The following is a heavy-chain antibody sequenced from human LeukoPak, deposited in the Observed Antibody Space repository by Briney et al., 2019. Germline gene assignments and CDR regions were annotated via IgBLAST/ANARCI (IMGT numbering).Heavy chain of an antibody. CDR1: GFTFSSYG. V-gene: IGHV3-30*18. D-gene: IGHD5-12*01. CDR2: ISYDGSNK. Sequence: GGSLRLSCAASGFTFSSYGMHWVRQAPGKGLEWVTFISYDGSNKYYADSVKGRFTISRDDSKNTLFLQMNSLRPEDTALYYCAKRYSGYFLDYWGQGTLVTVSS. CDR3: AKRYSGYFLDY. J-gene: IGHJ4*02.